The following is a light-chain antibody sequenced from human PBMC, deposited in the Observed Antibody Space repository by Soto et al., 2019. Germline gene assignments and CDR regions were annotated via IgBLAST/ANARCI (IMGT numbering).Light chain of an antibody. Sequence: TNTSANRSVWPGDRSSRSCRASQSVRSNLAWYQQKPGQAPRLLIYGASTRATGIPARFSVSGSGTDFTLTISSRQPEDFAVYYCQQYNNWPPTFGQGTKVDIK. CDR1: QSVRSN. V-gene: IGKV3-15*01. J-gene: IGKJ1*01. CDR3: QQYNNWPPT. CDR2: GAS.